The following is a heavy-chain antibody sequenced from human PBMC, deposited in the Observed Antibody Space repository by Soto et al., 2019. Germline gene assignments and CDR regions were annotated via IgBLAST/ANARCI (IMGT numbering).Heavy chain of an antibody. Sequence: QVQLQESGPGLVKPSGTLSLTCAVFGGSISNSNWWNWVRQPPGKGLDWIGEIFHSGSTNYNSSLMGRVTISVDKANNQFSLKLSSVTAADTAVYYCAHRPIVGAAIWGQGTLVTVSS. CDR2: IFHSGST. CDR1: GGSISNSNW. CDR3: AHRPIVGAAI. V-gene: IGHV4-4*02. J-gene: IGHJ4*02. D-gene: IGHD1-26*01.